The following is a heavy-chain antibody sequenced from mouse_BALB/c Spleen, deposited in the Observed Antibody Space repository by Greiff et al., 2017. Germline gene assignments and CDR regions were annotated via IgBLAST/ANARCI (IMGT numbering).Heavy chain of an antibody. Sequence: EVKLMESGGGLVQPGGSMKLSCVASGFTFSNYWMNWVRQSPEKGLEWVAEIRLKSNNYATHYAESVKGRFTISRDDSKSSVYLQMNNLRAEDTGIYYCTRTSISYYYAMDYWGQGTSVTVSS. CDR2: IRLKSNNYAT. J-gene: IGHJ4*01. CDR3: TRTSISYYYAMDY. CDR1: GFTFSNYW. D-gene: IGHD2-10*02. V-gene: IGHV6-6*02.